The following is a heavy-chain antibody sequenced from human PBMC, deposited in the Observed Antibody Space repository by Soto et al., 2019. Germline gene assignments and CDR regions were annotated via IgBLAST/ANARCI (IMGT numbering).Heavy chain of an antibody. Sequence: PGESLKISCKGSGYSFTSYWIGWVRQMPGKGLEWMGIIYPGDSDIRYSPSFQGQVTISADKSINTAYLQWSSLKASDTAVYYCARPSYCTGGSCPQLDYWGQGTLVTVS. D-gene: IGHD2-15*01. CDR3: ARPSYCTGGSCPQLDY. CDR2: IYPGDSDI. J-gene: IGHJ4*02. CDR1: GYSFTSYW. V-gene: IGHV5-51*01.